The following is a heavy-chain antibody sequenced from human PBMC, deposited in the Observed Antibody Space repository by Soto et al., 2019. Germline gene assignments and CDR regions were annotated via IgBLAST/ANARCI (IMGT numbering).Heavy chain of an antibody. V-gene: IGHV3-21*01. CDR1: WFTFSRYS. Sequence: VGSLRLSCAASWFTFSRYSMNWVRQAPGKGLEWVSSISSTTNYIYYGDSMKGRFTISRDNAKNSLYLEMNSLRAEDTAVYYCARESEDLTANFDYWGQGTLVTVSS. CDR3: ARESEDLTANFDY. CDR2: ISSTTNYI. J-gene: IGHJ4*02.